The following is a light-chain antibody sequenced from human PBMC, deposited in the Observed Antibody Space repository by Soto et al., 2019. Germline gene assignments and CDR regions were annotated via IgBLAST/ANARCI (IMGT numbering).Light chain of an antibody. CDR3: VHALQPPPA. Sequence: DIVLTQSPLSLPVTPGEPASISCRSSQSLLQRSGYHYLDWYLQKPGQSPQLLIYLGSNRATGVPDRFSGSGSGTDFTLKVSRVEAEDVGVYYCVHALQPPPAFGQGTKVEIK. CDR2: LGS. J-gene: IGKJ1*01. CDR1: QSLLQRSGYHY. V-gene: IGKV2-28*01.